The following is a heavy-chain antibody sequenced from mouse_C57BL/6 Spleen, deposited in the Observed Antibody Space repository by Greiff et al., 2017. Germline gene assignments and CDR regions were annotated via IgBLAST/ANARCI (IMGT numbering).Heavy chain of an antibody. CDR1: GFTFSDYY. CDR2: INYDGSST. J-gene: IGHJ4*01. D-gene: IGHD2-4*01. Sequence: EVMLVESEGGLVQPGSSMKLSCTASGFTFSDYYMAWVRQVPEKGLEWVANINYDGSSTYYLDSLKSRFIISRDNAKNILYLQMSSLKSEDTATYYCASYYDYDNYAMDYWGQGTSVTVSS. V-gene: IGHV5-16*01. CDR3: ASYYDYDNYAMDY.